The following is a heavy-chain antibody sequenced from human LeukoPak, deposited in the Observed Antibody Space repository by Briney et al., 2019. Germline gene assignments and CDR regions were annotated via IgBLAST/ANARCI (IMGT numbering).Heavy chain of an antibody. J-gene: IGHJ6*03. CDR2: IYTSGST. CDR1: GGSISSGSYY. Sequence: SETLCLTCTVSGGSISSGSYYWSWIRQPAGKGLEWIGRIYTSGSTNYNPSLKSRVTISVDTSKNQFSLKMSSVTAADTAVYYCARERYYYDSSGENYYYYMDVWGKGTTVTVSS. V-gene: IGHV4-61*02. CDR3: ARERYYYDSSGENYYYYMDV. D-gene: IGHD3-22*01.